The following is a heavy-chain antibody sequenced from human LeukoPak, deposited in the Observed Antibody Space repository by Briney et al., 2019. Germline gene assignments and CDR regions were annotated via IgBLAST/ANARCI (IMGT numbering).Heavy chain of an antibody. J-gene: IGHJ4*02. D-gene: IGHD2-2*01. V-gene: IGHV3-30*18. CDR2: ISYDGSNK. CDR3: AKDENTLGYCSSTSCYRGDEY. CDR1: GFTFSSYG. Sequence: GGSLRLSCAASGFTFSSYGMHWVRQAPGKGLEWVAVISYDGSNKYYADSVKGRFTISRDNSKNTLYLQMNSLRAEDTAVYYCAKDENTLGYCSSTSCYRGDEYWGQGTLVTVSS.